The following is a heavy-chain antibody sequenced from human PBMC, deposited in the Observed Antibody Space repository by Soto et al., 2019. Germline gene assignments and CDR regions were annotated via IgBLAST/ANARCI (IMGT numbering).Heavy chain of an antibody. V-gene: IGHV4-31*03. CDR1: GGSISSEGYY. D-gene: IGHD5-18*01. CDR2: IYYSGTT. J-gene: IGHJ4*02. CDR3: ARGRGDSYGPDYFDY. Sequence: QVPLQESGPGLVKPSQTLSLTCTVSGGSISSEGYYWSWFRQLPGKGLEWIGDIYYSGTTYHNPSLRSRLTISGDESKNPFSLKLSSVTDADTALYYCARGRGDSYGPDYFDYWGQGTLVTVSS.